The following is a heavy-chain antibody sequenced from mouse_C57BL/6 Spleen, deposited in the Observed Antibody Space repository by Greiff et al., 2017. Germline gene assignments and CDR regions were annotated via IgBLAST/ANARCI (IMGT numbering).Heavy chain of an antibody. J-gene: IGHJ2*01. CDR1: GYTFTSYT. CDR3: ARRELANWDYFDC. CDR2: INPSRGYT. V-gene: IGHV1-4*01. D-gene: IGHD4-1*01. Sequence: QVQLQQSGAELARPGASVKMSCKASGYTFTSYTMHWVNQRPGQGLEWIGYINPSRGYTMYNQKFKVQVTLTVANSSSKAYLQLSILTSGDSTVYYCARRELANWDYFDCWGQGTTLTGSS.